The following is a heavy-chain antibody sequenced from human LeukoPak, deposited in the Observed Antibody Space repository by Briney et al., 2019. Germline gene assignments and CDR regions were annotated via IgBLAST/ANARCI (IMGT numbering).Heavy chain of an antibody. V-gene: IGHV3-66*03. CDR2: IRDSGEA. CDR3: ARDRAANQDWVEFDP. Sequence: GGSLRLSCAVSGSRVSDYYMSWVRQAPGKGLEWVGLIRDSGEAFYADFARGRFAISRDESENTLYLQMNSLRVEDTAVYFCARDRAANQDWVEFDPWGQGTPVIVSS. D-gene: IGHD3/OR15-3a*01. CDR1: GSRVSDYY. J-gene: IGHJ5*02.